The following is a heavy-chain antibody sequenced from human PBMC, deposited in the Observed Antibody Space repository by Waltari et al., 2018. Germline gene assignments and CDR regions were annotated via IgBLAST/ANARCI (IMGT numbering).Heavy chain of an antibody. CDR1: GGSISSYY. CDR2: IYYSGST. D-gene: IGHD4-17*01. V-gene: IGHV4-59*01. CDR3: ARSPTGHDAFDI. Sequence: QVQLQESGPGLVKPSETLSLTCTVSGGSISSYYWSWIRQPPGKGLEWIGYIYYSGSTNYNPSLKGRITISVETSKNQFSLKLSSVTAADTAVYYCARSPTGHDAFDIWGQGTMVTVSS. J-gene: IGHJ3*02.